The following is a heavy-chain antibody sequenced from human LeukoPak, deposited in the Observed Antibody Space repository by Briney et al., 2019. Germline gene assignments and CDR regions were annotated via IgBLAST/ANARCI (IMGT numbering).Heavy chain of an antibody. J-gene: IGHJ4*02. CDR3: ARPPGSGTTGDDY. D-gene: IGHD1-1*01. CDR1: GGSISSSSYY. V-gene: IGHV4-39*01. CDR2: IYYSGST. Sequence: SETLSLTCTVSGGSISSSSYYWGWIRQPPGKGLEWIGGIYYSGSTYYNPSLKSRVTISVDTSKNPFSLKLSSVIAADTAVYYCARPPGSGTTGDDYWGQGTLVTVSS.